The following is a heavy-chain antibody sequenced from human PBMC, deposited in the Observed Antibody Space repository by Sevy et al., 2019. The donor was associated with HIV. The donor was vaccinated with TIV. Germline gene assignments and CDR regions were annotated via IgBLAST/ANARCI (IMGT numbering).Heavy chain of an antibody. Sequence: ASVKVSCKVSGYSVSDLSIHWVRQAPGKGLEWMGGYDPEDGETIYAQKFQGRVTMTEDTSTDTAYMELSSLRSEDTAVYYCATSPDYYDSSRVAFDIWGQGTMVTVSS. J-gene: IGHJ3*02. CDR2: YDPEDGET. D-gene: IGHD3-22*01. CDR3: ATSPDYYDSSRVAFDI. CDR1: GYSVSDLS. V-gene: IGHV1-24*01.